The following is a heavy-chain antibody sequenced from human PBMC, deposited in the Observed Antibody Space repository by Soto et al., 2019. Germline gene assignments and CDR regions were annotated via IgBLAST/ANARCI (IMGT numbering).Heavy chain of an antibody. Sequence: PGGSLRLSCAASGFTFSSYGMHWVRQAPGKGLEWVAVISYDGSNKYYADSVKGRFTISRDNSKNTLYLQMNSLRAEDTAVYYCAKDLSIHYYDSSGYLAYWGQGTLVTVSS. CDR1: GFTFSSYG. V-gene: IGHV3-30*18. D-gene: IGHD3-22*01. CDR2: ISYDGSNK. CDR3: AKDLSIHYYDSSGYLAY. J-gene: IGHJ4*02.